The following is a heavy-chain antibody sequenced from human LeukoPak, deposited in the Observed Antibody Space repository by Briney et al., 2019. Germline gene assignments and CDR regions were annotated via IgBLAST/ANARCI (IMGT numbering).Heavy chain of an antibody. CDR1: GGSISSYY. Sequence: SETLSLTCTVSGGSISSYYWSWIRQPPGKGLEWIGYIYYSGSTNYNPSLKSRVTISVDTSKNQFSLKLSSVTAADTAVYYRARDSYSSWGFDYWGQGTLVTVSS. D-gene: IGHD6-6*01. CDR3: ARDSYSSWGFDY. CDR2: IYYSGST. V-gene: IGHV4-59*01. J-gene: IGHJ4*02.